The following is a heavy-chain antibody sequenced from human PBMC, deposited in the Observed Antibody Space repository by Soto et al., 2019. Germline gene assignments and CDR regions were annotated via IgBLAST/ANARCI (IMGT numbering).Heavy chain of an antibody. V-gene: IGHV4-59*08. CDR3: ASVLELRGYYYMDV. J-gene: IGHJ6*03. CDR2: VYYSGST. D-gene: IGHD1-7*01. Sequence: SETLSLTCTVSGGSISSYYWSWVRQPPGKGLEWIGYVYYSGSTNFNPSLRSRVTISVDTSKNQFSLKLSSVTAADTAVYYCASVLELRGYYYMDVWGKGTTVTVSS. CDR1: GGSISSYY.